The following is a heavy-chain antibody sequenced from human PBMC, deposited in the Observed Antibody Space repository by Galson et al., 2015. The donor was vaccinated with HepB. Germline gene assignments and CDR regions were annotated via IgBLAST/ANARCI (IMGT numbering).Heavy chain of an antibody. Sequence: SCKASGYTFTSYYMHWVRQAPGQGLEWMGIINPSGGSTSYAQKFQGRVTMTRDTSTSTVYMELSSLRSEDTAVYYCARRAVAGIGMPYYFDYWGQGTLVTVSS. CDR3: ARRAVAGIGMPYYFDY. CDR2: INPSGGST. CDR1: GYTFTSYY. J-gene: IGHJ4*02. V-gene: IGHV1-46*01. D-gene: IGHD6-19*01.